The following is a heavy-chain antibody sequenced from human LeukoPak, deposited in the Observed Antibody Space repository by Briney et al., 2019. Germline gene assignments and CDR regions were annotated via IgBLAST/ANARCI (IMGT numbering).Heavy chain of an antibody. CDR3: ARVTAVAGTSVGVDA. V-gene: IGHV3-23*01. Sequence: GGSLRLSCAASGFTFSSYGMSWVRQAPGKGLEWVSSISGSGGSTYYADSVKGRFTISRDNSKNTLYLQMNSLRAEDTAVYYCARVTAVAGTSVGVDAWGQGILVTVS. D-gene: IGHD6-19*01. CDR1: GFTFSSYG. J-gene: IGHJ4*02. CDR2: ISGSGGST.